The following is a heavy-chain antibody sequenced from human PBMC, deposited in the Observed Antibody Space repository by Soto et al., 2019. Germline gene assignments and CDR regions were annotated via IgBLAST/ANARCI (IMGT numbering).Heavy chain of an antibody. V-gene: IGHV3-23*01. CDR2: ISGGGGPT. CDR1: GFTFSTYA. Sequence: EVQLLESGGGLVQPGGSLRLSCTASGFTFSTYAMTWVRQAPGKGLEWVSAISGGGGPTYYADSVKGRFTISRDNSKNTLYLQMNSLRADDTAVYYCAKVSRFLDSDLIWGQGTLVTVSS. J-gene: IGHJ3*02. CDR3: AKVSRFLDSDLI. D-gene: IGHD2-21*01.